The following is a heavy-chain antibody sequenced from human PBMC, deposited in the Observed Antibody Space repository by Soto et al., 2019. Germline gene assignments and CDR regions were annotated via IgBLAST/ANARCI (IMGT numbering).Heavy chain of an antibody. Sequence: QVQLVQSGAEGKKTGSSVKVSCKASGRTFSSHAISWVRLAPGQGLEWMGGIIPIFGTGTYAQKFQGRVTITADESTSTANMELSSLRSEDTAVYYCARSRVGNYYFDYWGQGTLVTVSS. CDR2: IIPIFGTG. J-gene: IGHJ4*02. D-gene: IGHD1-26*01. CDR3: ARSRVGNYYFDY. V-gene: IGHV1-69*01. CDR1: GRTFSSHA.